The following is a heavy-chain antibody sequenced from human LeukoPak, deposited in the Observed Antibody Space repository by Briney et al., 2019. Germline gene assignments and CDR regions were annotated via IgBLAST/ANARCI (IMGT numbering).Heavy chain of an antibody. CDR2: ISTYNGNT. CDR1: GGTFSSYA. CDR3: ARDEVGWPSGPDY. D-gene: IGHD2-15*01. J-gene: IGHJ4*02. Sequence: ASVKVSCKASGGTFSSYAISWMRQAPGQGLEWMGWISTYNGNTNYAQKLQGRVTMTTDTSTSTAYMELRSLRSDDTAVYYCARDEVGWPSGPDYWGQGTLVTVSS. V-gene: IGHV1-18*01.